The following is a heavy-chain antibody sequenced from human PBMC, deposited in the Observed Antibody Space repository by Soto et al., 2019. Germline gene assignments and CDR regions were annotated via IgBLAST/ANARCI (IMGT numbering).Heavy chain of an antibody. D-gene: IGHD2-2*01. CDR2: ISAYNGNT. J-gene: IGHJ5*02. Sequence: QVQLVQSGAEVKKPGASVKVSCKASGYTFTSYGISWVRQAPGQGLEWMGWISAYNGNTNYAQKLQGRVTMTTDTSTSTAXXEXRXXRSDDTAVYYCARGGGLYCSSTSCYANNENNWFDPWGQGTLVTVSS. CDR1: GYTFTSYG. V-gene: IGHV1-18*01. CDR3: ARGGGLYCSSTSCYANNENNWFDP.